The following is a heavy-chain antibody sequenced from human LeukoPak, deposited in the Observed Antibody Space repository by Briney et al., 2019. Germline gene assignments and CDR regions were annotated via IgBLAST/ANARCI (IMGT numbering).Heavy chain of an antibody. CDR3: ARDLHPRLTGYFDY. Sequence: GGSLRLSCAASGFTFSNYEMNWVRQAPGKGLEWISHISNTGDIIHYADSVEGRFTISRDNAKKSLYLQMNSLRAEDTAIYYCARDLHPRLTGYFDYWGQGTLVTVSS. V-gene: IGHV3-48*03. CDR1: GFTFSNYE. D-gene: IGHD3-16*01. J-gene: IGHJ4*02. CDR2: ISNTGDII.